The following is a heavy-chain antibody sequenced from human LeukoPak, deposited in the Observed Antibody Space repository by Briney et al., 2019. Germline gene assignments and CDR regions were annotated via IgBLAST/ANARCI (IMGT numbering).Heavy chain of an antibody. J-gene: IGHJ3*02. CDR1: GGSISSYY. CDR2: IYYSGST. V-gene: IGHV4-59*01. CDR3: ARVFPPFSFHRGRAFDI. D-gene: IGHD2/OR15-2a*01. Sequence: SETLSLTCTVSGGSISSYYWSWIRQPPGKGLEWIGYIYYSGSTNYNPSLKSRVTISVDTSKNQFSLKLSSVTAADTAVYYCARVFPPFSFHRGRAFDIWGQGTMVTVSS.